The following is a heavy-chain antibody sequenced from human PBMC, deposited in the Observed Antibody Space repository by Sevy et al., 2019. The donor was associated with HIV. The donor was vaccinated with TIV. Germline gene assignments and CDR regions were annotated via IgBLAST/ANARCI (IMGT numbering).Heavy chain of an antibody. J-gene: IGHJ4*02. D-gene: IGHD6-19*01. CDR1: GGIFRSYG. CDR2: IIPILGSV. Sequence: ASVKVSCKASGGIFRSYGISWVRQAPGQGLEWMGGIIPILGSVNYAQKFQGRVTITADESTQTACMELSSLRSEDTAVYYCARRGGNGWYYFDYWGQETLVTVSS. V-gene: IGHV1-69*13. CDR3: ARRGGNGWYYFDY.